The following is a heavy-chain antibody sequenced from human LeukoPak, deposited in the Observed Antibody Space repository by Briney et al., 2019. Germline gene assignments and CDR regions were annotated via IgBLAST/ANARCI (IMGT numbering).Heavy chain of an antibody. Sequence: GASVKVSCKASGFTFTDSYIYWVQQAPGKGLVWMGRIDPEDGETNYAQKFQGRVTTTTDESTSTAYMELSSLRSEDTAVYYCARDSSSPYYYYYYYMDVWGKGTTVTVSS. D-gene: IGHD6-6*01. CDR1: GFTFTDSY. J-gene: IGHJ6*03. CDR2: IDPEDGET. CDR3: ARDSSSPYYYYYYYMDV. V-gene: IGHV1-69-2*01.